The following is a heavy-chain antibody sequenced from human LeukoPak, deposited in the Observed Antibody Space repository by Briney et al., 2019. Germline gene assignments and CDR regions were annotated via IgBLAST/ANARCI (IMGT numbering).Heavy chain of an antibody. CDR3: ARDWSFDSDDYYLYGFDI. J-gene: IGHJ3*02. Sequence: GGPLRLSCAASGFSFNSYWMSWVRQAPGTGLEWVANIRQDGSERYYADSLKGRFTISRDNAKNSLYLQMNSLRAEDTAMYYCARDWSFDSDDYYLYGFDIWGQGTRVTVSS. D-gene: IGHD3-22*01. CDR2: IRQDGSER. CDR1: GFSFNSYW. V-gene: IGHV3-7*01.